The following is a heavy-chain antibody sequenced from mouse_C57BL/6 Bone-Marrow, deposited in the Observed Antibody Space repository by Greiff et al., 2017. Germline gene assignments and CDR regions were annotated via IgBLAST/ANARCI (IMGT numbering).Heavy chain of an antibody. J-gene: IGHJ3*01. CDR3: ARSDSSGRAWFAY. CDR1: GFNIKDYY. Sequence: EVKLMESGAELVKPGASVKLSCTASGFNIKDYYMHWVKQRTEQGLEWIGRIDPEDGETKYAPKFQGKATITADTSCNTAYLQLSSLTSEDTAVYYCARSDSSGRAWFAYWGQGTLVTVSA. CDR2: IDPEDGET. V-gene: IGHV14-2*01. D-gene: IGHD3-2*02.